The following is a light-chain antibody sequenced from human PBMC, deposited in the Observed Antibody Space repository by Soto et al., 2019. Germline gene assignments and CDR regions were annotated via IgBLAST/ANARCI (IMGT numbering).Light chain of an antibody. J-gene: IGKJ4*01. V-gene: IGKV1-9*01. CDR3: LQLNRYPLT. CDR2: SAS. Sequence: DIPLTQSPSFLSASVGDRVTITCRASQGISNYLAWYQQKPGKAPELLVYSASTLQSGVPSRFSGGGSETEFSLTIGTLQPEDFATYYCLQLNRYPLTFGGRTKVDLK. CDR1: QGISNY.